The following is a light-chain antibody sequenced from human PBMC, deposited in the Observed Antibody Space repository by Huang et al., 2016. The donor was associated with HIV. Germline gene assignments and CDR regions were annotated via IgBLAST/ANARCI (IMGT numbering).Light chain of an antibody. CDR3: QQYESWPPLT. CDR1: QSGRDK. J-gene: IGKJ4*01. CDR2: ATS. V-gene: IGKV3-15*01. Sequence: EIVMTQSPDTLSVSPGERATLPCRASQSGRDKLAWYQQKPGHAPRLLLHATSKRAAGGPARFRGSGAGTEFTLTISSLQSEDCGVYYCQQYESWPPLTFGGGTKVEIK.